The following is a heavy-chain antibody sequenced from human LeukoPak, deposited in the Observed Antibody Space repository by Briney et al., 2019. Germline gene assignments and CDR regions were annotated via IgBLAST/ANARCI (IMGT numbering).Heavy chain of an antibody. Sequence: PGGSLRLSCAASGFTFSSYSMNWVRQAPGKGLEWVSYISSSSSTIYYADSVKGRFTISRDNAKNSLYLQMNSLRAEDTAVYYCAREGRNYDILTGYSNWFDPWGQGTLVTVSS. CDR1: GFTFSSYS. V-gene: IGHV3-48*04. J-gene: IGHJ5*02. D-gene: IGHD3-9*01. CDR3: AREGRNYDILTGYSNWFDP. CDR2: ISSSSSTI.